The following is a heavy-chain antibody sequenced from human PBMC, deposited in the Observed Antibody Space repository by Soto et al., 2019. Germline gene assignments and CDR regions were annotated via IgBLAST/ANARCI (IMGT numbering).Heavy chain of an antibody. D-gene: IGHD3-10*01. CDR1: GGSISSSSYY. Sequence: QLQLQESGPGLVKPSETLSLTCTVSGGSISSSSYYWGWIRQPPGKGLEWIGSIYYSGSTYYNPSLKSRVTISVATSKNQFSLKLSSVTAADTAVYYCARLHGSGSFNRRYYFDYWGQGTLVTVSS. V-gene: IGHV4-39*01. CDR3: ARLHGSGSFNRRYYFDY. J-gene: IGHJ4*02. CDR2: IYYSGST.